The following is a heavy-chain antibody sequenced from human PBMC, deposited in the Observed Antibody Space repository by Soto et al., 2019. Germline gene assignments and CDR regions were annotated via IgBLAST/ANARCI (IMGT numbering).Heavy chain of an antibody. J-gene: IGHJ4*02. CDR1: GYSISSGYY. D-gene: IGHD5-18*01. CDR3: ARCVDIGMGSYYCFDY. CDR2: IYHSGST. V-gene: IGHV4-38-2*01. Sequence: SETLSLTCAVSGYSISSGYYWGWLRQPPGKGLEWIGSIYHSGSTYYNPSLKSRVAMSVDTSKNQFSLKLSSVTGADTAVYYCARCVDIGMGSYYCFDYWGQGTLVTVSS.